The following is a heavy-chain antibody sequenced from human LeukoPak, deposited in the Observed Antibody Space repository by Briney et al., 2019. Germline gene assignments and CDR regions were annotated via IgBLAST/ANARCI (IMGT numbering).Heavy chain of an antibody. J-gene: IGHJ3*02. D-gene: IGHD2-2*01. V-gene: IGHV3-21*03. CDR3: NQDIVVVPAAIGSAFDI. Sequence: PGGSLRLSCAASGFTFSSYSMNWVRQAPGEGLEWVSSISSSSYIYYADSVKGRFTISRDNAKNSLYLQMNSLKTEDTAVYYCNQDIVVVPAAIGSAFDIWGQGTMVTVSS. CDR1: GFTFSSYS. CDR2: ISSSSYI.